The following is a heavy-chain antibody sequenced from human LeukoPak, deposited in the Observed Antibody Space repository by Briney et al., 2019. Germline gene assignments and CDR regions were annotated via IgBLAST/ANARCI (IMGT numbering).Heavy chain of an antibody. CDR1: GFTFSSYE. D-gene: IGHD2-2*01. CDR2: ISSSGSSI. V-gene: IGHV3-48*03. CDR3: ARGRGCSSMSCYPDY. Sequence: PGGSLRLSCAASGFTFSSYEMNWVRQAPGKGLEWVSYISSSGSSIYYADSVKGRFTISRDNAKNSLYLQMNSLTAEDTAVYYCARGRGCSSMSCYPDYWGQGTLVTVSS. J-gene: IGHJ4*02.